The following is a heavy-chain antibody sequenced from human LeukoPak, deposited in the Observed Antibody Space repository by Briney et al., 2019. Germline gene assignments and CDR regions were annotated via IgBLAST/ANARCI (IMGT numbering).Heavy chain of an antibody. Sequence: PSETLSLTCAVYGGSFSGYYWSWIRQLPGKGLEWIGEINHSGSTNYNPSLKSRVTISVDTSKNQFSLKLSSVTAADTAVYYCARMSIAAASFDYWGQGTLVTVSS. CDR2: INHSGST. CDR1: GGSFSGYY. V-gene: IGHV4-34*01. CDR3: ARMSIAAASFDY. D-gene: IGHD6-13*01. J-gene: IGHJ4*02.